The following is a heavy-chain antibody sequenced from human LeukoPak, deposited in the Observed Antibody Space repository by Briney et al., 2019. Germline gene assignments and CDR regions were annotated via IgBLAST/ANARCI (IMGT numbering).Heavy chain of an antibody. CDR2: IYYSGNT. CDR1: GVSISSSNSY. D-gene: IGHD3-3*01. J-gene: IGHJ4*02. V-gene: IGHV4-39*01. Sequence: SETLSLTCTVSGVSISSSNSYWGWIRQPPGKGLEWIGSIYYSGNTYYNASLKSQVSISIDTSKNRFSLKLTSVTAADTAVYYCARAYYDFWSGYPYWGQGTLVTVSS. CDR3: ARAYYDFWSGYPY.